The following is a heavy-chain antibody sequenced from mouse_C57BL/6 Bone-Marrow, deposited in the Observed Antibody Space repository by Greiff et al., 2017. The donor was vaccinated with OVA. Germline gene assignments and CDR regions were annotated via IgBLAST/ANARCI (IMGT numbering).Heavy chain of an antibody. Sequence: QVQLQQSGPELVKPGASVKISCKASGYAFSSSWMNWVKQRPGKGLEWIGRIYPGDGDTNYNGKFKGKATLTADKSSSTAYMQLSSLTSEDSAVYFCAALYYGSTLWYFDVWGTGATVTVSS. J-gene: IGHJ1*03. D-gene: IGHD1-1*01. V-gene: IGHV1-82*01. CDR1: GYAFSSSW. CDR3: AALYYGSTLWYFDV. CDR2: IYPGDGDT.